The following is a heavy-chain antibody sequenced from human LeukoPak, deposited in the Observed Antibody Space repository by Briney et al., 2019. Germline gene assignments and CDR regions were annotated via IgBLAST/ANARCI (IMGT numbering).Heavy chain of an antibody. CDR2: IYYSGST. CDR3: ARQRTAVNYFDY. V-gene: IGHV4-39*01. J-gene: IGHJ4*02. Sequence: PSETLSLTCTVSGGSISSSSYYWGWIRQPPGKGLEWIGSIYYSGSTYYNPSLKSRVTISVDTSKNQFSLKLSSVTAADTAVYYCARQRTAVNYFDYWGQGTLVTVSS. D-gene: IGHD6-19*01. CDR1: GGSISSSSYY.